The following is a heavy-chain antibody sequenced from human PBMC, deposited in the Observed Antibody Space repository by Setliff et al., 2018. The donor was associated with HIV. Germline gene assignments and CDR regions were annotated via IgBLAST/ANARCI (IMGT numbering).Heavy chain of an antibody. V-gene: IGHV4-61*09. Sequence: NPSETLSLTCTVSGGSISSGSYFWSWIRQPAGKGLEWIGHIYTSGSTNYNPPLKSRVTTSVDTYKNHFSRRLRSVTAADTAVYYWARRERYYDILTGRVSDGFDIWGQGTMVTVSS. J-gene: IGHJ3*02. CDR3: ARRERYYDILTGRVSDGFDI. CDR2: IYTSGST. CDR1: GGSISSGSYF. D-gene: IGHD3-9*01.